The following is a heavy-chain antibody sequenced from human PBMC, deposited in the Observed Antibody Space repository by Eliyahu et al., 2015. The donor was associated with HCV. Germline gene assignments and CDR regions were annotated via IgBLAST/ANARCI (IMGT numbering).Heavy chain of an antibody. CDR3: ASYTPYNWFDP. J-gene: IGHJ5*02. CDR2: IYYSGST. V-gene: IGHV4-59*01. CDR1: GGSISSYY. D-gene: IGHD3-16*01. Sequence: QVQLQESGPGLVKPSETLSLTCTVSGGSISSYYWSWIRQPPGKGLEWIGYIYYSGSTNYNPSLKSRVTISVDTSKNQFSLKLSSVTAADTAVYYCASYTPYNWFDPWGQGTLVTVSS.